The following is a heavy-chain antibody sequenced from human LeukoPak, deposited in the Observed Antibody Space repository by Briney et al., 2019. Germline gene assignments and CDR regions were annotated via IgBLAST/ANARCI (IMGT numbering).Heavy chain of an antibody. Sequence: SETLSLTCAVYGGSFSGYYWSWIRQPPGKGLEWIGEINHSGSTNYNPSLKSRVTISVDTSKNQFSLKLSSVAAADTAVYYCARGGYSYGPDYWGQGTLVTVSS. J-gene: IGHJ4*02. CDR1: GGSFSGYY. D-gene: IGHD5-18*01. V-gene: IGHV4-34*01. CDR2: INHSGST. CDR3: ARGGYSYGPDY.